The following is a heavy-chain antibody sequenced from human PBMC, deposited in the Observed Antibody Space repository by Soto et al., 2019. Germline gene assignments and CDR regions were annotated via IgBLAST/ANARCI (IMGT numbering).Heavy chain of an antibody. J-gene: IGHJ4*02. CDR3: ARFIGGGVDY. CDR1: GGSFSGYY. V-gene: IGHV4-34*01. Sequence: QVQLQQWGAGLLKPSETLSLTCAVYGGSFSGYYWSWIRQPPGKGLEWIGEINHSGTTNYNPSLKSRVTISIDTSKTQFSLKLSSVTAADTAVYYCARFIGGGVDYWGQGTLVTVSS. CDR2: INHSGTT. D-gene: IGHD1-26*01.